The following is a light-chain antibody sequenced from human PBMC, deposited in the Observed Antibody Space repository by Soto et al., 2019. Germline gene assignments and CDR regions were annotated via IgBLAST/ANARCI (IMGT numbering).Light chain of an antibody. V-gene: IGKV3-15*01. Sequence: VMTQAPATLSVSPGERATLSCRASQSINNNVAWYQLKVGQAPRLLIYRASTRATDIPARFSGSGSGTEFTLTISSLQSEDFAEYHCQQYNNWPQKFGQGTKVDIK. J-gene: IGKJ1*01. CDR3: QQYNNWPQK. CDR2: RAS. CDR1: QSINNN.